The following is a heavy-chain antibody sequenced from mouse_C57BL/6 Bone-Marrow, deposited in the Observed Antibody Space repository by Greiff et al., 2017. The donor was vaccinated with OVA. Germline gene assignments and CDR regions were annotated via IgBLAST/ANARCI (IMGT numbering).Heavy chain of an antibody. CDR2: ISNGGGST. CDR1: GFTFSDYY. D-gene: IGHD2-5*01. V-gene: IGHV5-12*01. Sequence: EVQLVESGGGLVQPGGSLKLSCAASGFTFSDYYMYWVRQTPEKRLEWVAYISNGGGSTYYPDTVKGRFTISRDNAKNTLYLQMSRLKSEDTAMYYCARPVYSNYNFDVWGTGTTVTVSS. J-gene: IGHJ1*03. CDR3: ARPVYSNYNFDV.